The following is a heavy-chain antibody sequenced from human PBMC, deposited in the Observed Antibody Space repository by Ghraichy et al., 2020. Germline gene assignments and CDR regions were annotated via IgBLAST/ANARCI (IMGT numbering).Heavy chain of an antibody. CDR2: IYYSGST. CDR3: ARSYSVYYFDY. D-gene: IGHD5/OR15-5a*01. J-gene: IGHJ4*02. CDR1: GGSISSSSNY. V-gene: IGHV4-39*01. Sequence: ESLNISCTVSGGSISSSSNYWGWIRQPPGKGLEWIGSIYYSGSTYDNPFLKSRVTISVDTSKNQFSLKLRSVTAADTAVYYCARSYSVYYFDYWGQGTLVTVSS.